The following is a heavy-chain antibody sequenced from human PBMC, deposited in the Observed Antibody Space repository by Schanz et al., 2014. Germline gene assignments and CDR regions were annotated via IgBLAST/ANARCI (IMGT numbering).Heavy chain of an antibody. CDR2: ISYDGSNK. CDR3: ARDRSNNFDY. V-gene: IGHV3-30*04. CDR1: GFTFRNYP. J-gene: IGHJ4*02. Sequence: QVQLVESGGGVVQPGRSLRLSCAASGFTFRNYPMHWVRQAPGKGLDWVATISYDGSNKYYGDSVKGRFTISRDNSKNTLYLQMNSLRVEDTALYYCARDRSNNFDYWGQGTLVTVSS. D-gene: IGHD2-2*01.